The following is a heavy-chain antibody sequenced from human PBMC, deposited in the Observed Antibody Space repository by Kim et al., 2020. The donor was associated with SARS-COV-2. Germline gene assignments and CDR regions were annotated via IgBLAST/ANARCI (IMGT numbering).Heavy chain of an antibody. CDR1: GLTFSNYE. CDR2: ISNTDSST. Sequence: GGSLRLSCAASGLTFSNYEMNWVRQAPGKGLEWVSYISNTDSSTDYADSVRGRFTIFRDNAKNSLYQQMNSLRAADTAVYYCTRDDHTVADFDSRGQGTL. J-gene: IGHJ4*02. CDR3: TRDDHTVADFDS. D-gene: IGHD2-2*02. V-gene: IGHV3-48*03.